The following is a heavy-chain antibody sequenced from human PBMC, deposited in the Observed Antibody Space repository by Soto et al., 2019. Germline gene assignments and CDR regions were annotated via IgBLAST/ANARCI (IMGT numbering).Heavy chain of an antibody. CDR3: EKDSSGYDFTYFDY. CDR2: LSFDGKTD. D-gene: IGHD5-12*01. CDR1: GFSFSSYG. V-gene: IGHV3-30*18. Sequence: QVQLVESGGGVVQPGRSLRLSCAASGFSFSSYGMHWVRQAPGKGLEWVAVLSFDGKTDYYADSVRGRFTISRDNSKNTLYLQMSSLRAEDTAVYYCEKDSSGYDFTYFDYWGQGTLVTVSS. J-gene: IGHJ4*02.